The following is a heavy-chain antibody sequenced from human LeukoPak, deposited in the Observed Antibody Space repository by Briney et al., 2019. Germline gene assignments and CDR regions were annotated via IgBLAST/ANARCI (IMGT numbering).Heavy chain of an antibody. D-gene: IGHD2-21*01. V-gene: IGHV3-23*01. Sequence: GGSLRLSCAAAGFTFSSYAMSWVRQATGKGLEWVSGIRVGGETYYSDSVKGRFTISRDNSENTLYLQMSGLRAEDAAVYHCAKGTGDTGYYFDFWGQGTLVTVSS. CDR2: IRVGGET. J-gene: IGHJ4*02. CDR1: GFTFSSYA. CDR3: AKGTGDTGYYFDF.